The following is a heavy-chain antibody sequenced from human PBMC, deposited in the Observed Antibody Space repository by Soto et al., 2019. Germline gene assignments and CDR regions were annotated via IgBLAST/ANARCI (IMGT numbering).Heavy chain of an antibody. CDR3: ARQNDFWSGYYARFDY. CDR2: IYYSGST. V-gene: IGHV4-59*08. D-gene: IGHD3-3*01. CDR1: GGSFSSYY. J-gene: IGHJ4*02. Sequence: SETLSLTCTVSGGSFSSYYWSWIRQPPGKGLEWIGNIYYSGSTNYNPSLKSRVTISVDTSKNQFSLKLSSVTAADTAVYYCARQNDFWSGYYARFDYWGQGTLVTVSS.